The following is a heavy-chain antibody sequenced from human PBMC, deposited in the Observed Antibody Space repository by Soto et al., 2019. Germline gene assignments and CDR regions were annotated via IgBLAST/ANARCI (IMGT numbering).Heavy chain of an antibody. J-gene: IGHJ4*02. CDR3: AKDGFNGDTQAY. Sequence: PGGSLRLSCAASGFTFSSYAMSWVRQAPGKGLEGVSVISSNGYTTYYADSVKGRFTISRDNSKNTLFLQMNGLRAEDTALYYCAKDGFNGDTQAYWGQGTLVTVSS. CDR1: GFTFSSYA. CDR2: ISSNGYTT. D-gene: IGHD4-17*01. V-gene: IGHV3-23*01.